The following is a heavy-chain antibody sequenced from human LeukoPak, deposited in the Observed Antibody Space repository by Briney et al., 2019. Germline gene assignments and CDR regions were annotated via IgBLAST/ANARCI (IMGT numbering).Heavy chain of an antibody. J-gene: IGHJ4*02. CDR1: GFTFSSYA. V-gene: IGHV3-30-3*01. D-gene: IGHD6-6*01. CDR3: ARPPVIAARRYFDY. CDR2: ISYDGSNK. Sequence: GGSLRLSCAASGFTFSSYAMHWVRQAPGKGREWVAVISYDGSNKYYADSVKGRFTISRGNSKNTLYLQMNSLRAEDTAVYYCARPPVIAARRYFDYWGQGTLVTVSS.